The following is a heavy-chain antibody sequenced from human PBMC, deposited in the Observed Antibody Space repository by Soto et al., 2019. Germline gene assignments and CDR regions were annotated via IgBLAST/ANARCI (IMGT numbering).Heavy chain of an antibody. J-gene: IGHJ6*02. Sequence: QVQLVESGGGEVQPGRSLTLSCAASGFTFSTYGMHWVRQTPGKGLEWVAAISYAGTNKFYSDSVKGRFTISRDNFNNTLTLQMNSLRADDTAVYSCAKDLQSYGDYDYYCYGMDVWGLGTRVTVSS. CDR1: GFTFSTYG. V-gene: IGHV3-30*18. CDR2: ISYAGTNK. CDR3: AKDLQSYGDYDYYCYGMDV. D-gene: IGHD4-17*01.